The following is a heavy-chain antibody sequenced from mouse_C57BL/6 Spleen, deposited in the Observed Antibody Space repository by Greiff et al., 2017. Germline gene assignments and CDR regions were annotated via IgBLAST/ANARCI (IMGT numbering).Heavy chain of an antibody. CDR3: GRQDYGSSYWYFDV. CDR1: GFTFSSYG. D-gene: IGHD1-1*01. Sequence: EVQGVESGGDLVKPGGSLKLSCAASGFTFSSYGMSWVRQTPDKRLEWVATISSGGSYTYYPDSVKGRCTISRDNAKNTLYLQMSSLKSEDTAMYYCGRQDYGSSYWYFDVWGTGTTVTVSS. V-gene: IGHV5-6*01. J-gene: IGHJ1*03. CDR2: ISSGGSYT.